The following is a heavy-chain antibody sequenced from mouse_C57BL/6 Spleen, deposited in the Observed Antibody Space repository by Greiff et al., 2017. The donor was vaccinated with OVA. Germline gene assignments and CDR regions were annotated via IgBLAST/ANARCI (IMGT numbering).Heavy chain of an antibody. Sequence: QVQLQQPGAELVKPGASVKLSCKASGYTFTSYWMQWVKQRPGQGLEWIGELDPSDSYTQYNQKFKGKATLTVDTSSSTAYMQLSSLTSEDSAVYYCARRNLGTWFAYWGQGTLVTVSA. CDR1: GYTFTSYW. CDR2: LDPSDSYT. V-gene: IGHV1-50*01. J-gene: IGHJ3*01. CDR3: ARRNLGTWFAY.